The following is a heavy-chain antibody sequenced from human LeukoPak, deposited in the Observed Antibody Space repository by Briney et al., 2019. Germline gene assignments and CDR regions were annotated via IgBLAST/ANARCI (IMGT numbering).Heavy chain of an antibody. CDR3: ASYQRYFDWLPKYWYFDL. CDR1: GYTFTGYY. V-gene: IGHV1-2*02. CDR2: INPNSGGT. J-gene: IGHJ2*01. D-gene: IGHD3-9*01. Sequence: ASVKVSCKASGYTFTGYYMHWVRQAPGQGLEWMGWINPNSGGTNYAQKFQGRVTITADESTSTAYMELSSLRSEDTAVYYCASYQRYFDWLPKYWYFDLWGRGTLVTVSS.